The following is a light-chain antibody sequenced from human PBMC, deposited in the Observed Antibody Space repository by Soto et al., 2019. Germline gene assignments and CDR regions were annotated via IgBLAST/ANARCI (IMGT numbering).Light chain of an antibody. CDR2: GAS. J-gene: IGKJ1*01. Sequence: EIVMTQSPATLSVSPGERATLSCRASQSVSSNLAWYQQKPGQAPRLLIYGASTRATGIPARFSGGWSGTDFSLPISSVQSEDFAVYYCQQYNNWPPWTFGQGTKVEIK. CDR1: QSVSSN. CDR3: QQYNNWPPWT. V-gene: IGKV3-15*01.